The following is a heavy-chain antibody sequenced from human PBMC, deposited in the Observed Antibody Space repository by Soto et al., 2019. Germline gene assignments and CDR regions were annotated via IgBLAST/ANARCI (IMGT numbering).Heavy chain of an antibody. CDR2: IWHDGSNK. V-gene: IGHV3-33*01. CDR3: AREIASAFEL. D-gene: IGHD6-13*01. Sequence: QVQLVESGGGVVQPGRSLSLSCVASEFTFSNYGFHWVRQAPGKGLEWVAVIWHDGSNKYYADSVKGRFTISRDDSKKTLYHQMNRLRAEDTAVYQCAREIASAFELWGQGTMVTVSS. J-gene: IGHJ3*01. CDR1: EFTFSNYG.